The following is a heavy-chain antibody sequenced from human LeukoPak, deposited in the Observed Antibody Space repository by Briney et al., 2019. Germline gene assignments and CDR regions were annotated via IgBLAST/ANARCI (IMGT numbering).Heavy chain of an antibody. V-gene: IGHV3-48*01. CDR2: ISSSSSTI. J-gene: IGHJ4*02. Sequence: QSGGSLRLSCAASGFTFSSYSMNWVRQAPGKGLEWVSYISSSSSTIYYADSVKGRFTISRDNAKNSLYLQMNSLRAEDTAVYYCAREEGYSSSRLWGQGTLVTVSS. CDR3: AREEGYSSSRL. CDR1: GFTFSSYS. D-gene: IGHD6-13*01.